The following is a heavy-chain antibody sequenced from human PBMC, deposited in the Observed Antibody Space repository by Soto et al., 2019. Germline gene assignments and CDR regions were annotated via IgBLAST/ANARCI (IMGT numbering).Heavy chain of an antibody. J-gene: IGHJ4*02. CDR2: ISPSGTN. CDR1: SGSLSGYY. CDR3: ARAPKVNGSGPTRPDF. D-gene: IGHD3-10*01. Sequence: QVQLHQWGAGLLKPSETLSLACSLYSGSLSGYYWSWIRQPPGKGLEWIGEISPSGTNNYSPSLQSLVSISVDTSKNQFSPNLTSLAAADTAVYFWARAPKVNGSGPTRPDFLGQGSLVTVSS. V-gene: IGHV4-34*01.